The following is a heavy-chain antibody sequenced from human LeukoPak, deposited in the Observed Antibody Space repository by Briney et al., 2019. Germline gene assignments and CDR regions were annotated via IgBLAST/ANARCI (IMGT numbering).Heavy chain of an antibody. CDR2: TKPDGTAE. J-gene: IGHJ4*02. Sequence: PGGSLRLSCAASGFTFRNYWMGWVRQAPGKGLEWVANTKPDGTAEYYADSVRGRFTTSRDNANNFLYLQMNSLRGEDTAVYHCARDGGLHTNFDYWGQGTLVTVSS. D-gene: IGHD2-15*01. V-gene: IGHV3-7*01. CDR1: GFTFRNYW. CDR3: ARDGGLHTNFDY.